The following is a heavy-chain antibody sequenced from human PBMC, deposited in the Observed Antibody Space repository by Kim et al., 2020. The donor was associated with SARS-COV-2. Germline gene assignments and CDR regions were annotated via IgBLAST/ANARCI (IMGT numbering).Heavy chain of an antibody. CDR3: AKGTWLPKNYYYYYGMDV. Sequence: GGSLRLSCAASGFTFDDYAMHWVRQAPGKGLEWVSGISWNSGSIGYADSVKGRFTISRDNAKNSLYLQMNSLRAEDTALYYCAKGTWLPKNYYYYYGMDVWGQGTTVTVSS. V-gene: IGHV3-9*01. D-gene: IGHD5-12*01. CDR2: ISWNSGSI. CDR1: GFTFDDYA. J-gene: IGHJ6*02.